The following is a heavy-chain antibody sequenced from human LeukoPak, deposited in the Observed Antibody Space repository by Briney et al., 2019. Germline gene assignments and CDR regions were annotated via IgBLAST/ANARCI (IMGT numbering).Heavy chain of an antibody. CDR3: ARDLWETAPEDYWYFDL. Sequence: SGTLSLTCAVSGGSISSSNWWSWVRQPPGKGLEWIGEIYHSGSTNYNPSLKSRVTISVDKSKNQFSLKLSSVTAADTAVYYCARDLWETAPEDYWYFDLWGRGTLVTVSS. J-gene: IGHJ2*01. D-gene: IGHD5-18*01. CDR1: GGSISSSNW. CDR2: IYHSGST. V-gene: IGHV4-4*02.